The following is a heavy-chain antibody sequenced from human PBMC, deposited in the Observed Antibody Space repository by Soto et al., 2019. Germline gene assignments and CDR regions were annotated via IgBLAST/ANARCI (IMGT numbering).Heavy chain of an antibody. CDR2: IYSGGST. V-gene: IGHV3-53*01. J-gene: IGHJ4*02. CDR1: GFTVSSNY. Sequence: GGSLRLSCAASGFTVSSNYMSWVRQAPGKGLEWVSVIYSGGSTYYADSVKGRFTISRDNSKNTLYLQMNSLRAEDTAVYYCARSEIRSSWYYFDYWGQGTLVSVSS. D-gene: IGHD6-13*01. CDR3: ARSEIRSSWYYFDY.